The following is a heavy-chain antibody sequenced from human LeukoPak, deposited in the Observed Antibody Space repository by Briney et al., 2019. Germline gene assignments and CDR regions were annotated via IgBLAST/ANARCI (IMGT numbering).Heavy chain of an antibody. Sequence: SETLSLTCTVSGDSISSSSYYWGWIRQPPGKGLEWIGSIFYSGSTSYNPSLKSRVTISADTSKNQFSLKLNSMTAADTAVYYCAGVSSGWADYWGQGTLVTVSS. D-gene: IGHD6-19*01. CDR3: AGVSSGWADY. J-gene: IGHJ4*02. CDR1: GDSISSSSYY. CDR2: IFYSGST. V-gene: IGHV4-39*01.